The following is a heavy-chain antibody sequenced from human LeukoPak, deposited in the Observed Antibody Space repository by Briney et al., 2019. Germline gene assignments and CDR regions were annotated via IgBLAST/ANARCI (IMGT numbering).Heavy chain of an antibody. CDR2: INPSGGST. D-gene: IGHD4-17*01. CDR3: ASWTTVTTERYFDY. J-gene: IGHJ4*02. V-gene: IGHV1-46*01. Sequence: ASVNVSCKASGYTFTGYYMHWVRQAPGQGLEWMGIINPSGGSTSYAQKFQGRVTMTRDTSTSTVYMELSSLRSEDTAVYYCASWTTVTTERYFDYWGQGTLVTVSS. CDR1: GYTFTGYY.